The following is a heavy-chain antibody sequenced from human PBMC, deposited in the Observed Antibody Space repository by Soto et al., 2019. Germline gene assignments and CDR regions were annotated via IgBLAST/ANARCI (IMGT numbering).Heavy chain of an antibody. CDR1: GFTFSNAW. CDR3: TTMVATTLYYYYYGMDV. J-gene: IGHJ6*02. D-gene: IGHD5-12*01. Sequence: GGSLRLSCAASGFTFSNAWMSWVRQAPGKGLEWVGRIKSKTDGGTTGYAAPVKGRFTISRDDSKNTLYLQMNSLKTKDTAVYYCTTMVATTLYYYYYGMDVWGQGTAVTVSS. V-gene: IGHV3-15*01. CDR2: IKSKTDGGTT.